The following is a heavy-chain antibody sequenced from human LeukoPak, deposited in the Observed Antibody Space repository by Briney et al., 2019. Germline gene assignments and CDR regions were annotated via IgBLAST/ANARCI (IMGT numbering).Heavy chain of an antibody. Sequence: SETLSLTCAVYGGSFSGYYWSWIRQPPGKGLEWIGEINHSGSTNYNPSLKSRVTISVDTSKNQFSLKLSSVTAADTAVYYCARGYSSSWAYYFDYWGQGTLVTVSS. CDR2: INHSGST. D-gene: IGHD6-13*01. CDR3: ARGYSSSWAYYFDY. V-gene: IGHV4-34*01. J-gene: IGHJ4*02. CDR1: GGSFSGYY.